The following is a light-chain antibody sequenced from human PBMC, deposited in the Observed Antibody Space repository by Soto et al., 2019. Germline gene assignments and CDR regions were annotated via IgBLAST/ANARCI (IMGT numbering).Light chain of an antibody. V-gene: IGLV4-69*01. CDR3: QTCGTGYVV. J-gene: IGLJ2*01. CDR2: VNSGGSH. CDR1: SGHSSYD. Sequence: QSVLTQSPSASASLGASVKLTCTLSSGHSSYDIAWHQQQPDKGPRFLMTVNSGGSHNKGDGIPDRFSGSSSGAERYLTISSVQSEDEADYYCQTCGTGYVVFGGGTKLTVL.